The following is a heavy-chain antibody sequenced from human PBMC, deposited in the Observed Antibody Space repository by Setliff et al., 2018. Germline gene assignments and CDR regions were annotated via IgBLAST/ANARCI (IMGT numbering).Heavy chain of an antibody. CDR3: ARKGISALSGAFDM. D-gene: IGHD1-26*01. J-gene: IGHJ3*02. CDR1: GGSISNYY. Sequence: SETLSLTCTVSGGSISNYYWSWIRRPAGKGLEWIGRIYTSGSTNYNPSLKSRVTMSVDTSKNQFSLKLSSVTAADTALYYCARKGISALSGAFDMWGQGTMVTVSS. CDR2: IYTSGST. V-gene: IGHV4-4*07.